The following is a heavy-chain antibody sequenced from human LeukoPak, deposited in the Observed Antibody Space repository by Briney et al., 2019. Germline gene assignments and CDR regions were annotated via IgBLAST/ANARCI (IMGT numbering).Heavy chain of an antibody. CDR2: LCYSGGT. Sequence: SETLSLTCTVSGGSISSGGYCLGWIRQPPGKGLEWLGSLCYSGGTYYNSSLKSRVTISVDTSKNQFYLRVSSVTDADTAVHYCARNSPNGFWWGQGTLVTVSS. CDR1: GGSISSGGYC. V-gene: IGHV4-39*01. CDR3: ARNSPNGFW. J-gene: IGHJ4*02. D-gene: IGHD5-24*01.